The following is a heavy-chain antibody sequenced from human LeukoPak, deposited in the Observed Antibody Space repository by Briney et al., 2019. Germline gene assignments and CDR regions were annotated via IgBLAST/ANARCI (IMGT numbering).Heavy chain of an antibody. D-gene: IGHD1-26*01. CDR3: AKVPWDSVRQ. CDR1: GFYFRSSA. CDR2: IRGSGDDT. V-gene: IGHV3-23*01. Sequence: GGSLRLSCATSGFYFRSSAISWVRQAAGKGLEWVSAIRGSGDDTFYADSVKGRFTISRDNSRNTLHLQMDNLTVEDTAVYYCAKVPWDSVRQRGQGTLVTVSS. J-gene: IGHJ4*02.